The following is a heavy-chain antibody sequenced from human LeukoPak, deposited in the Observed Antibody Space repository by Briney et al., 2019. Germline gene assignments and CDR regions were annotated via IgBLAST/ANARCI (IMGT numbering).Heavy chain of an antibody. J-gene: IGHJ4*02. CDR3: ARVARDLVGATTQWFDY. V-gene: IGHV1-46*01. CDR2: INPSGGST. CDR1: GYTFTSYY. Sequence: ASVTVSCKASGYTFTSYYMHWVRQAPGQGLEWMGIINPSGGSTSYAQKFQGRVTMTRDTSTSTVYMELSSLRSEDTAVYYCARVARDLVGATTQWFDYWGQGTLVTVSS. D-gene: IGHD1-26*01.